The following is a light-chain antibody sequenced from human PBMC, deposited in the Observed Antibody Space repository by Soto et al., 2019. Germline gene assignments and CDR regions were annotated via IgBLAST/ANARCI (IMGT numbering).Light chain of an antibody. CDR1: QSVLYSSNNKNY. J-gene: IGKJ2*01. Sequence: DIVMTQSPDSLAVSLGERATINCKSSQSVLYSSNNKNYLAWYQQKPGQPPKLLIYWASTRESGVPDRFSGSGSETDFTLTISSLQAEDGAVYYCQQYYSIPPTFGQGTKLEIK. CDR3: QQYYSIPPT. V-gene: IGKV4-1*01. CDR2: WAS.